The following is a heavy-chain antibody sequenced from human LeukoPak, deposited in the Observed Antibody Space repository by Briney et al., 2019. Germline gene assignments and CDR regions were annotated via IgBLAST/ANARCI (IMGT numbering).Heavy chain of an antibody. Sequence: SETLSLTCTVSGGSISSSSHYWGWIRQPPGKGLEWIGSIYYSGSTYYNPSLKSRVTIFVDTSKNQFSLKLSSVTAADMAVYYCARTSALGYCSGGSCYLGYWGQGTLVTVSS. CDR3: ARTSALGYCSGGSCYLGY. V-gene: IGHV4-39*01. D-gene: IGHD2-15*01. CDR2: IYYSGST. J-gene: IGHJ4*02. CDR1: GGSISSSSHY.